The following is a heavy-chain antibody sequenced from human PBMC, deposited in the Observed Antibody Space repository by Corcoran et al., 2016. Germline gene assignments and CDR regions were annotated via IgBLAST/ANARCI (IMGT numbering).Heavy chain of an antibody. CDR2: ISYDGSNK. V-gene: IGHV3-30*18. J-gene: IGHJ6*02. CDR1: GFTFSSYG. CDR3: VKEQGIVRSGGDLGCDDRDV. Sequence: QVQLVESGGGVVQPGRSLRLSCAASGFTFSSYGLHWVRQAPGKGLEWVAVISYDGSNKYYADSVKGRFTISRDNSKNTLYLQMNSLRAEDTAGEYWVKEQGIVRSGGDLGCDDRDVWGQGTTVTVAS. D-gene: IGHD3-16*02.